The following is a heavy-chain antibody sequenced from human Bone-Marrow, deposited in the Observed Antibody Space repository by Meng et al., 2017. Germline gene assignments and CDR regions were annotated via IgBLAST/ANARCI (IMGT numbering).Heavy chain of an antibody. Sequence: LQLQESGSGLVKPSQTLSLTCAFSGGSISSGGYSWSWIRQPPGKGLEWIGYIYHSGSTHYNPSLKSRVIMSVDTSKNQFSLKLYSVTAADTAVYYCARARTTNQSKYRNAYNWFDPWGQGTLVTVSS. J-gene: IGHJ5*02. D-gene: IGHD2/OR15-2a*01. CDR2: IYHSGST. CDR1: GGSISSGGYS. V-gene: IGHV4-30-2*01. CDR3: ARARTTNQSKYRNAYNWFDP.